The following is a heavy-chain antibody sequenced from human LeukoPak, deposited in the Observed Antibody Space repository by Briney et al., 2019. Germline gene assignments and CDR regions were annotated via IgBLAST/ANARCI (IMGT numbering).Heavy chain of an antibody. J-gene: IGHJ6*03. CDR3: ARDLMGYCSGGSCYPPANYYMDV. CDR1: GGSISTYY. CDR2: IYYSGST. V-gene: IGHV4-59*01. D-gene: IGHD2-15*01. Sequence: PSETLSLTCTDSGGSISTYYWSWIRQPPGKGLEWIGYIYYSGSTHYNPSLKSRVTISVDTSKNQFYLKLSSVTAEDTAVYYCARDLMGYCSGGSCYPPANYYMDVWGKGTTVTVSS.